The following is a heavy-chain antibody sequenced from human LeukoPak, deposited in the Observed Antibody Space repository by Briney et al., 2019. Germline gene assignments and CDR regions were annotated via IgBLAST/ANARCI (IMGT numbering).Heavy chain of an antibody. V-gene: IGHV4-59*08. J-gene: IGHJ4*02. Sequence: SETLSLTCTVSGGSISSYYWSWIRQPPGKGLEWIGYIYYSGSTNYNPSLKSRVTISVDTSKNQFSLKLTSGTAADTAVYYCARSHYDSSGYYYYWGQGTLVTVSS. D-gene: IGHD3-22*01. CDR3: ARSHYDSSGYYYY. CDR1: GGSISSYY. CDR2: IYYSGST.